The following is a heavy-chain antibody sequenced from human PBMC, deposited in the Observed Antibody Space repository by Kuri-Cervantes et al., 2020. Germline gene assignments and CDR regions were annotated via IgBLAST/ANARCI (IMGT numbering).Heavy chain of an antibody. CDR1: GFTFSSYS. Sequence: GESLKISCAASGFTFSSYSMAWVRQAPGKGLQWVTNIGQSGSEREYVDSVKGRFTISRDNARNSLYLQLNTLDVEDAALYYCARWRGAQSEFDYWGQGTLVTVSS. CDR2: IGQSGSER. D-gene: IGHD3-3*01. J-gene: IGHJ4*02. V-gene: IGHV3-7*04. CDR3: ARWRGAQSEFDY.